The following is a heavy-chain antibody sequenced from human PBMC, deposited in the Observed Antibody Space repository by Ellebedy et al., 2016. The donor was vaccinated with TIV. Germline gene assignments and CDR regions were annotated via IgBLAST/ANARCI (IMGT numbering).Heavy chain of an antibody. J-gene: IGHJ4*02. CDR2: INHSGST. D-gene: IGHD4-17*01. V-gene: IGHV4-34*01. CDR3: ARGGDYFRDY. CDR1: GGSFSDYY. Sequence: MPSETLSLTCAVYGGSFSDYYWSWIRQPPGKGLEWIGEINHSGSTNYNPSLKSRVTISVDTSKNQFSLKLSSVTAADTAVYYCARGGDYFRDYWGQGALVTVSS.